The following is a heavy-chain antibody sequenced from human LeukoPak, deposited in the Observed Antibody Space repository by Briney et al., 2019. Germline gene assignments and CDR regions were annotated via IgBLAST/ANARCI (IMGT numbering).Heavy chain of an antibody. J-gene: IGHJ4*02. V-gene: IGHV4-59*08. Sequence: SETLSLTRTVSGDSISSYYWSWIRQPPGKGLEWIGYISYSGSTNYNPSFKSRVTISVETSKTQYSLKLCSVTAADTAVYYCARYYFDRSGFYLLDYWGQGTLVTVSS. CDR2: ISYSGST. D-gene: IGHD3-22*01. CDR3: ARYYFDRSGFYLLDY. CDR1: GDSISSYY.